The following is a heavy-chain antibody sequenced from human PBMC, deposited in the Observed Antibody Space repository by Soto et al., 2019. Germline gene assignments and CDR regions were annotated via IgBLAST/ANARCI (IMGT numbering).Heavy chain of an antibody. V-gene: IGHV3-23*01. J-gene: IGHJ6*02. CDR2: ITGTGGNT. CDR3: ARIRGYWYGMDV. Sequence: EVQLLESGGGLVHPGGSLRLSCAASGFPLSTYGMTWVRQAPGKGLEWVSAITGTGGNTYYVDSVKGRFTSSRDNSKNMLYLQMNSLGVEDTAVYYCARIRGYWYGMDVWGQETTVTVSS. CDR1: GFPLSTYG.